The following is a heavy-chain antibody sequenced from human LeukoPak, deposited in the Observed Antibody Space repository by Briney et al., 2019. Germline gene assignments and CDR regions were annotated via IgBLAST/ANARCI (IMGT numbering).Heavy chain of an antibody. J-gene: IGHJ4*02. Sequence: ASVKVSCKASGNTFTIYYVHCVRQAPGQGLEGMGIINPSGDTTSYAQRFQGRVTMTRATSTSTVYMELSSLRSEDTAVYYCASRLQSGSPWYFDFWGQGTLVTVSS. CDR3: ASRLQSGSPWYFDF. CDR2: INPSGDTT. CDR1: GNTFTIYY. V-gene: IGHV1-46*01. D-gene: IGHD1-26*01.